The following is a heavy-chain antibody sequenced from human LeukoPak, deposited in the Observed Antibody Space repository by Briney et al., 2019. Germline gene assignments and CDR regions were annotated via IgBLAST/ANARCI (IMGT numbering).Heavy chain of an antibody. CDR1: GYSFTSYG. CDR2: ISTYNGNT. Sequence: GSAVKVSCYGSGYSFTSYGISWVRQAPGQGLEWMGWISTYNGNTNYAQKLQGRVTMTTDTSTSTAYMELRSLRSDDTAVYYCARDQIQPYDYGGQGTLVTVSS. J-gene: IGHJ4*02. V-gene: IGHV1-18*01. CDR3: ARDQIQPYDY. D-gene: IGHD5-18*01.